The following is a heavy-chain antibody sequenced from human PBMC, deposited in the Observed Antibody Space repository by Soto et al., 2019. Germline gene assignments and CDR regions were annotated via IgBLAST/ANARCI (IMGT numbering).Heavy chain of an antibody. CDR2: ISYDGSNK. CDR3: ARDTQLAVDY. J-gene: IGHJ4*02. D-gene: IGHD6-13*01. CDR1: GFTFSSYA. V-gene: IGHV3-30-3*01. Sequence: QVQLVESGGGVVQPGRSLRLSCAASGFTFSSYAMHWVRQAPGKGLEWVAVISYDGSNKYYADSVKGRFTISRDNSKNTLYLQMNSLRAEDTAVYYCARDTQLAVDYWGQGTLVTVSS.